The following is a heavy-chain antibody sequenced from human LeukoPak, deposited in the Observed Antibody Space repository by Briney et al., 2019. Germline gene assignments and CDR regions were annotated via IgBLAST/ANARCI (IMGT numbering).Heavy chain of an antibody. Sequence: GGSLRLSCAASGFTFSSYWMSWVRQAPGKGLEWVANIKPDESEKLYVDSVKGRFTISRDNAKKSLYLQMNTLRVEDTAVYYCARSPDGFDYWGQGTLVTVSS. CDR3: ARSPDGFDY. CDR1: GFTFSSYW. D-gene: IGHD1-14*01. J-gene: IGHJ4*02. CDR2: IKPDESEK. V-gene: IGHV3-7*03.